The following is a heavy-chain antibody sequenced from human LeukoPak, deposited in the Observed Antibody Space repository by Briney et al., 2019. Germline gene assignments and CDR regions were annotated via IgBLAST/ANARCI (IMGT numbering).Heavy chain of an antibody. V-gene: IGHV3-21*01. Sequence: GGSLRLSCAASGFTFSSYSLNWVRQAPGKGLEWVSSISSSSSYIYYADSVKGRFTISRDNAKNSLYLQMNSLRAEDTAVYYCARGGVYSSRGIDYWGQGTLVTVSS. J-gene: IGHJ4*02. CDR2: ISSSSSYI. CDR1: GFTFSSYS. CDR3: ARGGVYSSRGIDY. D-gene: IGHD6-13*01.